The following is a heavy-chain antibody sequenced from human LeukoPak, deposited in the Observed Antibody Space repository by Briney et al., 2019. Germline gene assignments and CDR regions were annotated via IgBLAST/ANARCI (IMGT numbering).Heavy chain of an antibody. J-gene: IGHJ4*02. V-gene: IGHV4-34*01. D-gene: IGHD3-3*01. CDR3: ARENPSGYNRPIDY. CDR1: GGSFSGYY. CDR2: INHSGST. Sequence: SETLSLTCAVYGGSFSGYYWSWMRQPPGKGLEWIGEINHSGSTNYNPSLKSRVTMSVDTSKNQFSLKLSSVTAADTAIYYCARENPSGYNRPIDYWGQGTLVTVSS.